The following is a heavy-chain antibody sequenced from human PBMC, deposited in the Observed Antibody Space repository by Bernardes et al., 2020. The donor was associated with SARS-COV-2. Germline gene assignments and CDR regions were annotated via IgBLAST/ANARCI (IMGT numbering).Heavy chain of an antibody. CDR2: VTGGGRKI. D-gene: IGHD2-21*01. V-gene: IGHV3-23*01. CDR1: GLSFSKYA. CDR3: ARDYIVGDSLCYFDP. Sequence: GGSLRLSCVDSGLSFSKYAMSWVRLAPGKGLEWVSGVTGGGRKIFYADSVKGRFTISKDTSKNNVYLQMNRLTVEDTAVYYCARDYIVGDSLCYFDPWVRGSLV. J-gene: IGHJ2*01.